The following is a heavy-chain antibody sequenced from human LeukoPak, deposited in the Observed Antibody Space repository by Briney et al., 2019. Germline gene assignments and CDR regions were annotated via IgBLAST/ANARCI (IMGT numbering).Heavy chain of an antibody. D-gene: IGHD5-18*01. CDR2: ISGSGGST. J-gene: IGHJ4*02. CDR3: AKDEDPYNVDTSFDY. CDR1: GFTFSSYA. Sequence: PGGSLRLSCAASGFTFSSYAMSWVRQAPGKGLEWVSAISGSGGSTYYADSVKGRFTISRDNPKNTLYLQMNSLRAEDTAVYYCAKDEDPYNVDTSFDYWGQGTLVTVSS. V-gene: IGHV3-23*01.